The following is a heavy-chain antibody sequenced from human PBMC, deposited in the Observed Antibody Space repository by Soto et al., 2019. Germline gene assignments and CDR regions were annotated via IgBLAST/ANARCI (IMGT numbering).Heavy chain of an antibody. J-gene: IGHJ6*02. CDR2: INPKSGGT. Sequence: ASVKVSCKASGYSFTDYHIHWVRQAPGQGLEWLGRINPKSGGTSTAQKFQGWVTMTTDTSISTASMELTRLTSDDTAIYYCARGDSTDCSNGVCSFFYNHDLDVWGQGTTVTVSS. CDR3: ARGDSTDCSNGVCSFFYNHDLDV. D-gene: IGHD2-8*01. CDR1: GYSFTDYH. V-gene: IGHV1-2*04.